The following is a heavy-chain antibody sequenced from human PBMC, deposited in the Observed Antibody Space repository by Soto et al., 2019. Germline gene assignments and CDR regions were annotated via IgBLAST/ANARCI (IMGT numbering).Heavy chain of an antibody. J-gene: IGHJ3*02. D-gene: IGHD3-3*01. CDR1: GYTFTSYG. V-gene: IGHV1-18*01. CDR3: ARVVPSMIFGVVRIDAFDI. Sequence: ASVKVSCKASGYTFTSYGISWVRQAPGQGLEWMGWISAYNGNTNYAQKLQGRVTMTTDTSTSTAYMELRSLRSDDTAVYYCARVVPSMIFGVVRIDAFDIWGQGTMVTVSS. CDR2: ISAYNGNT.